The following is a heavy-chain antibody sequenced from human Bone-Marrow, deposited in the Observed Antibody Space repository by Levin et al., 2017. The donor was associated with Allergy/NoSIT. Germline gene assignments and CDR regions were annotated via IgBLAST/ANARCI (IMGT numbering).Heavy chain of an antibody. CDR3: ARSETFGRLGYCSGGSCFGNNWFDP. CDR1: GGTFSSYA. Sequence: SVKVSCKASGGTFSSYAISWVRQAPGQGLEWMGGIIPIFGTANYAQKFQGRVTITADESTSTAYMELSSLRSEDTAVYYCARSETFGRLGYCSGGSCFGNNWFDPWGQGTLVTVSS. V-gene: IGHV1-69*13. CDR2: IIPIFGTA. D-gene: IGHD2-15*01. J-gene: IGHJ5*02.